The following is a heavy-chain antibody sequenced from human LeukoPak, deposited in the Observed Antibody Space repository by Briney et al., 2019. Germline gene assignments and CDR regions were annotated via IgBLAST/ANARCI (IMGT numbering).Heavy chain of an antibody. CDR1: GYIFTSFY. Sequence: ASVKVSCKASGYIFTSFYMHWVRQAPGQGLEWMGIINPSGGNTGYAQKFQGRVTMTRDTSTSTVYMELSSLRSEDTAVYYCARTSGIVATTDFNYGGREPLVTVPS. V-gene: IGHV1-46*01. CDR2: INPSGGNT. D-gene: IGHD5-12*01. CDR3: ARTSGIVATTDFNY. J-gene: IGHJ4*02.